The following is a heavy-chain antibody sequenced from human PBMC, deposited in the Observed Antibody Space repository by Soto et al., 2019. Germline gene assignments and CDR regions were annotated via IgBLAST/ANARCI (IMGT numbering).Heavy chain of an antibody. Sequence: QVQLQQWGAGLLKPSETLSLTCAVYGGSFSGYYWSWIRQPPGKGLEWIGEINHSGSTNYNPSLKSRVTISVDTSKHQFSLKLSSVTAADTAVYYCASVKYSSLVSDWFDPWGQGTLVTVSS. J-gene: IGHJ5*02. V-gene: IGHV4-34*01. CDR3: ASVKYSSLVSDWFDP. CDR2: INHSGST. D-gene: IGHD6-6*01. CDR1: GGSFSGYY.